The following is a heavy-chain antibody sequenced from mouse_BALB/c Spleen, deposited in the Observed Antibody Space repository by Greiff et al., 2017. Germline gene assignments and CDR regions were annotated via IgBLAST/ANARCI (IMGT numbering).Heavy chain of an antibody. CDR3: ARDGYDGFLFAY. CDR2: ISDGGSYT. V-gene: IGHV5-4*02. Sequence: EVQLQESGGGLVKPGGSLKLSCAASGFTFSDYYMYWVRQTPEKRLEWVATISDGGSYTYYPDSVKGRFTISRDNAKNNLYLQMSSLKSEDTAMYYCARDGYDGFLFAYWGQGTLVTVSA. D-gene: IGHD2-14*01. J-gene: IGHJ3*01. CDR1: GFTFSDYY.